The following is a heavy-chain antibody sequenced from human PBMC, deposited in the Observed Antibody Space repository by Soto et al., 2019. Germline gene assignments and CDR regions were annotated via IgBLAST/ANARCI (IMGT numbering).Heavy chain of an antibody. CDR2: ISAYNGNT. J-gene: IGHJ5*02. D-gene: IGHD2-2*01. CDR3: ARGRYCSSTSCPGRGWFDP. CDR1: GYTFTSYG. V-gene: IGHV1-18*04. Sequence: ASVKVSCKASGYTFTSYGISWVRQAPGQGLEWMGWISAYNGNTNYAQKLQGRVTMTTDTSTSTAYMELRSLRSDDTAVYYCARGRYCSSTSCPGRGWFDPWGQGTLVTVSS.